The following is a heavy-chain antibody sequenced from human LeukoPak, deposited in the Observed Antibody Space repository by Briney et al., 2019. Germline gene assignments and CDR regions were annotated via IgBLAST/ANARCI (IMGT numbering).Heavy chain of an antibody. J-gene: IGHJ3*02. D-gene: IGHD3-10*01. CDR2: IRGSGDST. Sequence: GGSLRLACAASGFTFSSYAMTWVRQAPGKGLEWVSAIRGSGDSTYYADSVKGRFTISRDNSKNTLYLQMNSLRAEDTAVYYCAKDYYYGSGSYWGAFDIWGQGTMVTVSS. CDR3: AKDYYYGSGSYWGAFDI. CDR1: GFTFSSYA. V-gene: IGHV3-23*01.